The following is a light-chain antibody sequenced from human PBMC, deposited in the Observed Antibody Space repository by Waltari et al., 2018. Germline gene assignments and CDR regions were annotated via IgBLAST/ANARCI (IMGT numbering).Light chain of an antibody. V-gene: IGKV1-5*03. Sequence: DIQMTQSPSTLSASVGDRFTITCRASQSISNWLAWYQQKPGKAPKLLIYKASTLESGVPSRFSGSGAGTEFTRTISSLQPDDFATYYCQQYNSYSLLTFGGGTKVEIK. CDR1: QSISNW. CDR3: QQYNSYSLLT. CDR2: KAS. J-gene: IGKJ4*02.